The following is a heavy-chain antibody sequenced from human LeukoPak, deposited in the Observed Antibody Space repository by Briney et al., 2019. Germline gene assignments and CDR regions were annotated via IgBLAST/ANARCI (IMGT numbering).Heavy chain of an antibody. V-gene: IGHV4-39*01. CDR2: IYYSGST. Sequence: SETLSLTCTVSGGSISSSSYYWGWIRQPPGKGLEWIGSIYYSGSTYYNPSLKSRVTISVDTSKNQFPLKLSSVTAADTAVYYCARHRVIVGAFDYWGQGTLVTVSS. CDR3: ARHRVIVGAFDY. D-gene: IGHD1-26*01. J-gene: IGHJ4*02. CDR1: GGSISSSSYY.